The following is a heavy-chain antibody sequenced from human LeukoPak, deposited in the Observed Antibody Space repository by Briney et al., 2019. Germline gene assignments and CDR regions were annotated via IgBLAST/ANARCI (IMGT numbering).Heavy chain of an antibody. CDR2: VNESGST. D-gene: IGHD6-6*01. CDR3: ARNSAYSTSSGTYL. Sequence: PSETLSLTCALSGGSLGGYYWNWIRQPPGKGLEWIGEVNESGSTNYNPSLKSRVTISIDKSKSQFSLRLTSVTAADTAVYFCARNSAYSTSSGTYLWGQGTLVTVSS. J-gene: IGHJ4*02. V-gene: IGHV4-34*01. CDR1: GGSLGGYY.